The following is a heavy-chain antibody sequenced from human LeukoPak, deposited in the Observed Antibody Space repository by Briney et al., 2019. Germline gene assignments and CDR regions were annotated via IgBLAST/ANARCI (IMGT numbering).Heavy chain of an antibody. CDR3: ARGAMAGTRYYFQY. CDR2: LNHSGST. Sequence: SETLSLTCAAYGGSFSDYYWTWIRQTPGKGLEWIGELNHSGSTNYNPSLKSRVTISLDTSKNQFSLKLKSVTAADTAVYYCARGAMAGTRYYFQYWGQGTLVTVSS. J-gene: IGHJ4*02. V-gene: IGHV4-34*01. D-gene: IGHD5-18*01. CDR1: GGSFSDYY.